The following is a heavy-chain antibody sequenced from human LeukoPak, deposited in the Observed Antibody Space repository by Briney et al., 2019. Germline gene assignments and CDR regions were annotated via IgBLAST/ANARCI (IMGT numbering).Heavy chain of an antibody. CDR2: ISSSGSAI. CDR1: GFTFSDYY. J-gene: IGHJ5*02. Sequence: GGSLRLSCAASGFTFSDYYMSWIRQAPGKGLEWVSYISSSGSAIYYADSVKGRFTISRDNAKNSLYLQMNSLRAEDTAVYYCARDPGGYCSSTSCSDNWFDPWGQGTLVTVSS. V-gene: IGHV3-11*04. D-gene: IGHD2-2*01. CDR3: ARDPGGYCSSTSCSDNWFDP.